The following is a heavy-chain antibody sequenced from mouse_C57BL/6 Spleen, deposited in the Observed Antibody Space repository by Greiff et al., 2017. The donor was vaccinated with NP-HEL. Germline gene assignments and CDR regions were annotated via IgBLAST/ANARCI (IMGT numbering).Heavy chain of an antibody. CDR2: INPNYGTT. J-gene: IGHJ1*03. V-gene: IGHV1-39*01. Sequence: EVKLVESGPELVKPGASVKISCKASGYSFTDYNMNWVKQSNGKSLEWIGVINPNYGTTSYNQKFKGKATLTVDQSSSTAYMQLNSLTSEDSAVYYCARRRDYDYDGSYWYFDVWGTGTTVTVSS. CDR3: ARRRDYDYDGSYWYFDV. CDR1: GYSFTDYN. D-gene: IGHD2-4*01.